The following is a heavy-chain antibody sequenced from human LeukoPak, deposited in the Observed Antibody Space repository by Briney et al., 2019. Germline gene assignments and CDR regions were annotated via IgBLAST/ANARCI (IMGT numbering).Heavy chain of an antibody. Sequence: ASVKVSCKASGGTFSSYAISWVRQAPGQGLEWMGGIIPIFGTANYAQKFQGRVTITADESTSTAYMELSSLRSEDTAVYYCARGKVLLWFGEYHWFDPWGQGTLVTVSS. D-gene: IGHD3-10*01. CDR1: GGTFSSYA. CDR3: ARGKVLLWFGEYHWFDP. V-gene: IGHV1-69*01. J-gene: IGHJ5*02. CDR2: IIPIFGTA.